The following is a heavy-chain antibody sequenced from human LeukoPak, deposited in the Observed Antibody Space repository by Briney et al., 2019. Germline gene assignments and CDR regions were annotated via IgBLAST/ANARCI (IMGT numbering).Heavy chain of an antibody. CDR3: ATAKVFCSGGSCRNYYFDY. CDR1: RYTLTELS. Sequence: ASVKVSCKVSRYTLTELSMHWVRQAPGKGLEWMGGFDPEDGETIYAQKFQGRVTMTEDTSTDTAYMELSSLRSEDTAVYYCATAKVFCSGGSCRNYYFDYWGQGTLVTVSS. V-gene: IGHV1-24*01. J-gene: IGHJ4*02. D-gene: IGHD2-15*01. CDR2: FDPEDGET.